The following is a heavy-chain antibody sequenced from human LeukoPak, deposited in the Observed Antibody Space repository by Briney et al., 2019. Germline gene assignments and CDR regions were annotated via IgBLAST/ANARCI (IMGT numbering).Heavy chain of an antibody. V-gene: IGHV3-30*04. D-gene: IGHD6-19*01. CDR2: ISYDGSNK. CDR1: GFTFSSYA. Sequence: QPGGSLRLSCAASGFTFSSYAMHWVRQAPGKGLEWVAVISYDGSNKYYADSVKGRFTISRDNSKNTLYLQMNSLRAEDTAVYYCARGPYLTGQWRYSSGGESYYYMDVWGKGTTVTVSS. J-gene: IGHJ6*03. CDR3: ARGPYLTGQWRYSSGGESYYYMDV.